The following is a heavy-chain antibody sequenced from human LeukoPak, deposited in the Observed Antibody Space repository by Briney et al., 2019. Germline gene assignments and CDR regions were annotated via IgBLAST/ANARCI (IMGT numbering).Heavy chain of an antibody. J-gene: IGHJ5*02. CDR3: ARGLGWFGELAWFDP. CDR1: WDSVSSKGAT. V-gene: IGHV6-1*01. D-gene: IGHD3-10*01. CDR2: PYYRSKWYN. Sequence: SQTLSLTCAIYWDSVSSKGATWNCISQPLYRRLEWLGNPYYRSKWYNDYAVSVKSRISINPDTSKNQFSLQLNSVTPEDTAVYYCARGLGWFGELAWFDPWGQGTLVTVSS.